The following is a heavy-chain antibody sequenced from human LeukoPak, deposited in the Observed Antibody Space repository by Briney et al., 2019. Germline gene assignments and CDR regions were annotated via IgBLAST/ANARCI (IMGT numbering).Heavy chain of an antibody. CDR3: ARGRSSALIYGDYTFDY. CDR1: GGSISSGGYY. D-gene: IGHD4-17*01. V-gene: IGHV4-31*03. CDR2: IYYSGST. J-gene: IGHJ4*02. Sequence: SETLSLTCTVSGGSISSGGYYWSWIRQHPGKGLEWIGYIYYSGSTYYNPSLKSRVTISADTSENQFSLKLSSVTAADTAVYYCARGRSSALIYGDYTFDYWGQGTLVTVSS.